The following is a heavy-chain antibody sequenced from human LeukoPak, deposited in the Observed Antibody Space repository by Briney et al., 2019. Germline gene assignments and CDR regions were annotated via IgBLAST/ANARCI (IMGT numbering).Heavy chain of an antibody. V-gene: IGHV1-24*01. CDR1: GYTLTELS. CDR3: ATLRDSSGYYSEDFDY. CDR2: FDPEDGET. D-gene: IGHD3-22*01. J-gene: IGHJ4*02. Sequence: ASVKVSCKVSGYTLTELSMHWVRQAPGKGLEWMGGFDPEDGETIYAQKFQGRVTMTEDTSTDTAYMGLSSLRSEDTAVYYCATLRDSSGYYSEDFDYWGQGTLVTVSS.